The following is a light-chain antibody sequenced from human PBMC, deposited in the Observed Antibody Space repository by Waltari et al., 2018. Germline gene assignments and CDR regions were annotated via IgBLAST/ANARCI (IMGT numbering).Light chain of an antibody. CDR3: AAWDVSLKGV. Sequence: QSALTQPASVSGSPGQSITISCTGTSSDVGSYKYVSWYQQHPGKTPKLMIYEVSNRPSGVSNRFSGSKSGTSASLAISGLQSEDEADYYCAAWDVSLKGVFGGGTKVTVL. CDR1: SSDVGSYKY. J-gene: IGLJ3*02. CDR2: EVS. V-gene: IGLV2-14*01.